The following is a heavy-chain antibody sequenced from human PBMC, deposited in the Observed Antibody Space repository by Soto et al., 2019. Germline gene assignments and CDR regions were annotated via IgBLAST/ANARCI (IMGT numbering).Heavy chain of an antibody. V-gene: IGHV3-30*03. CDR2: ISGDGSRT. D-gene: IGHD2-21*01. Sequence: QVQLVESGGGLVQPGGSLRLSCAASGFTFSNDGMHWVRQAPGKGLEWVADISGDGSRTYYGDSVKGRFTISRYNSKDTPYLQMNSLKVEDTGGYYCATGCSRGEHGFYVHFWGQGVVVTVS. J-gene: IGHJ4*02. CDR3: ATGCSRGEHGFYVHF. CDR1: GFTFSNDG.